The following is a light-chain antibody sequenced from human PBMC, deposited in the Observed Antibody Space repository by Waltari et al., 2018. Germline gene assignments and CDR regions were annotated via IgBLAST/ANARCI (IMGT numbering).Light chain of an antibody. Sequence: RASQAISIYLAWYQQKPGKAPNLLIYAASTLQSGVPSRFIGSGSGTELTLTISSLQPEDFATYYCQQLRSYPRITFGQGTRLDI. J-gene: IGKJ5*01. CDR1: QAISIY. V-gene: IGKV1-9*01. CDR2: AAS. CDR3: QQLRSYPRIT.